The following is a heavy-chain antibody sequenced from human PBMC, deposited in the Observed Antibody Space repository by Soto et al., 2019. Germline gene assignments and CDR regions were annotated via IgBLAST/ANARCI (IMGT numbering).Heavy chain of an antibody. CDR3: ARGKWEPYYFDY. D-gene: IGHD1-26*01. CDR1: GFSLSSGYY. CDR2: IYHSGST. Sequence: PXGTLALTCAVSGFSLSSGYYWGCIRQPPGKGLECIGTIYHSGSTYYNPSLKSRVTISVDTSKNQFSLKLDSVTAADTAVYYCARGKWEPYYFDYWGQGTLVTVSS. V-gene: IGHV4-38-2*01. J-gene: IGHJ4*02.